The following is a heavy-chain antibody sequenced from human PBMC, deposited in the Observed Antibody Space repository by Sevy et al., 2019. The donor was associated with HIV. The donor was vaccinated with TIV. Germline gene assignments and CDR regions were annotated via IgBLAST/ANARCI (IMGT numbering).Heavy chain of an antibody. CDR1: GDTLPHNY. CDR2: FDPSGGNT. Sequence: ASVKVSCKAPGDTLPHNYMHWVRQAPGQGLEWMGKFDPSGGNTSYDQKLQDRVTMTRDKSTSSLYMDLGSLRSEDTAVYYCVRADPAQHFDSWGQGTLVTVSS. CDR3: VRADPAQHFDS. J-gene: IGHJ4*02. V-gene: IGHV1-46*01.